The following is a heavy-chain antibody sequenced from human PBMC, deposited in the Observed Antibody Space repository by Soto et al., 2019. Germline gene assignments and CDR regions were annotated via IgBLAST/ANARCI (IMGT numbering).Heavy chain of an antibody. J-gene: IGHJ4*02. D-gene: IGHD5-12*01. Sequence: PSETLSLTCTVSGGSISSYYWSWIRQPPGKGLEWIGYIYYSGSTNYNPSLKSRVTISVDTSKNQFSLKLSSVTAADTAVYYCARGLDGYNYAYFDYWGQGTLVTVSS. CDR2: IYYSGST. CDR1: GGSISSYY. CDR3: ARGLDGYNYAYFDY. V-gene: IGHV4-59*01.